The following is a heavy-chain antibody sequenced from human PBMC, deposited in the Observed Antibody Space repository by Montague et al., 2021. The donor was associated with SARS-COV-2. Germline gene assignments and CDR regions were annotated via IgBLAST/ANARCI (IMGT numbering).Heavy chain of an antibody. Sequence: PALVKPTQTLTLTCSFSGFSLRTSGVGVGWIRQPPGKALEWLAVIYWVDDKRYSPSLKSRLTITKDTSKNQVVLTMTNMDPVDTATYYCVHSYADYLFDYWGQGTLVSVSS. V-gene: IGHV2-5*02. CDR2: IYWVDDK. J-gene: IGHJ4*02. D-gene: IGHD4-17*01. CDR1: GFSLRTSGVG. CDR3: VHSYADYLFDY.